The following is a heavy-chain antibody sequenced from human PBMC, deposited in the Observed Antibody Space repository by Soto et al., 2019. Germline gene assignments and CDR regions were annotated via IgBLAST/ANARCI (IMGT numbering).Heavy chain of an antibody. D-gene: IGHD2-15*01. CDR1: GYTFSEYG. CDR3: AKDRHRRVRGSPASVGWFFEL. V-gene: IGHV1-18*01. J-gene: IGHJ2*01. CDR2: ISPYNGET. Sequence: QVQLVQSGAEVKRPGASVKVSCKASGYTFSEYGISWVRQAQGQGLEWMGWISPYNGETSFPQNDDGRVTLATDTSTNTAYMDLRSLRSDDTAVYYCAKDRHRRVRGSPASVGWFFELWGPGTLVTVSS.